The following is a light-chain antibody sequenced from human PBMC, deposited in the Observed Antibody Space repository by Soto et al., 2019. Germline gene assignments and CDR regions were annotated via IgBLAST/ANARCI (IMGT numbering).Light chain of an antibody. V-gene: IGKV1-33*01. CDR3: QQYENPLLT. J-gene: IGKJ4*01. CDR1: QDISNY. Sequence: DIQMTQSPSSLSASVGDRVTITCQASQDISNYLIWYQQKPGKAPKLLIYDASNLETGVPSRFSGSVSGTDFTLTISGLQHEDTATYYCQQYENPLLTFGGGTKVEIK. CDR2: DAS.